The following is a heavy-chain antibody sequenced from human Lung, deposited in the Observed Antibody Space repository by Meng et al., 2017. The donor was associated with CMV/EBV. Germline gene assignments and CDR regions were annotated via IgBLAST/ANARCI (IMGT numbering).Heavy chain of an antibody. D-gene: IGHD6-19*01. J-gene: IGHJ4*02. CDR1: GGSISIRTG. CDR3: ARDPYATGWAG. V-gene: IGHV4-4*02. CDR2: IYHSGGT. Sequence: QVQESGPGRVNPSGTLALSWAVSGGSISIRTGWSWVRQPPGKGLEWIGEIYHSGGTNYNPSLRGRVTISLDKSKNQFSLTLRSVTAADTAVYYCARDPYATGWAGWGQGTLVTVSS.